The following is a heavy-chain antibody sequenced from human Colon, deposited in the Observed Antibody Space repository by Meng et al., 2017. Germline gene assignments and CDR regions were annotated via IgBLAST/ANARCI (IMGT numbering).Heavy chain of an antibody. CDR2: IYYSGST. J-gene: IGHJ5*02. CDR3: ARDRSIGFGDGWFDP. V-gene: IGHV4-31*03. CDR1: GGSISSGGYY. Sequence: SETLSLTCTVSGGSISSGGYYWSWIRQHPGKGLEWIGYIYYSGSTYYNPSLKSRVTISVDTSKNQFSLKLSSVTAADTAVYYCARDRSIGFGDGWFDPWGQGTLVTVSS. D-gene: IGHD3-10*01.